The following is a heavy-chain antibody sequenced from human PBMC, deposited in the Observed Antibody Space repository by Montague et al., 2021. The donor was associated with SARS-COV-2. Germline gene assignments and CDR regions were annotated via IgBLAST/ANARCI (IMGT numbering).Heavy chain of an antibody. D-gene: IGHD3-22*01. CDR1: GGSFGDDH. J-gene: IGHJ4*02. CDR2: ISQGGRT. Sequence: SETLPLTCAVYGGSFGDDHWSWIRQPPGKGLEWIGNISQGGRTNXNPSLKSRVTISVDTSKNQFSLKLTSVTAADTGLYFCARGHLSVSMIVVVFTSASYYFDYWGQGAQVTASS. V-gene: IGHV4-34*01. CDR3: ARGHLSVSMIVVVFTSASYYFDY.